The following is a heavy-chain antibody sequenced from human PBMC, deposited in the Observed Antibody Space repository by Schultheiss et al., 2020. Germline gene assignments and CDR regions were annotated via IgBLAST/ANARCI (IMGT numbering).Heavy chain of an antibody. CDR2: ISAYNGNT. Sequence: ASVKVSCEASGVYTFSTYGISWVRQAPGQGLEWMGWISAYNGNTNYAQKLQGRVTMTTDTSTSTAYMELRSLRSDDTAVYYCARQTTVTTSYYYYYGMDVWGQGTTVTVS. J-gene: IGHJ6*02. CDR1: GVYTFSTYG. V-gene: IGHV1-18*01. D-gene: IGHD4-17*01. CDR3: ARQTTVTTSYYYYYGMDV.